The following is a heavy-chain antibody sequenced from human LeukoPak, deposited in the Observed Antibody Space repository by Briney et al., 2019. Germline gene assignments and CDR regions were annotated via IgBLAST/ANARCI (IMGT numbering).Heavy chain of an antibody. CDR3: ARVRGNCGDDCYSFDS. J-gene: IGHJ4*02. CDR2: MNPNSGNS. D-gene: IGHD2-21*01. CDR1: GYTFTSFD. V-gene: IGHV1-8*01. Sequence: ASVKVSCKASGYTFTSFDFSWVRQATGQGLEWMGWMNPNSGNSGYAQRFQGRVTVTRNTAISTAYMELSGLRSDDTAVYYCARVRGNCGDDCYSFDSWGQGTLVTVSS.